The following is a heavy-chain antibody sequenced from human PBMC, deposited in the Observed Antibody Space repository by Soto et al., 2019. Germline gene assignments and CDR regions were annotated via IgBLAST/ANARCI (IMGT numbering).Heavy chain of an antibody. CDR1: GFTFSNYA. J-gene: IGHJ4*02. CDR3: AKEYSGYFDY. Sequence: QVQLVESGGGVVQPGRSLRLSCAASGFTFSNYAMHWVRQAPGKGLEWVTFISYDGRNTYYADSVKGRFAFSRDNSKNTLYLQMSSLRPEDTAVYVYAKEYSGYFDYWGQGTLVTVSS. D-gene: IGHD2-15*01. V-gene: IGHV3-30*09. CDR2: ISYDGRNT.